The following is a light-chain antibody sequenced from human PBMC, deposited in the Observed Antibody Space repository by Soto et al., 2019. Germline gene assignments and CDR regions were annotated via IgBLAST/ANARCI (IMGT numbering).Light chain of an antibody. Sequence: ENVLTQSPGTLSLSPGEITTPPRRARQRVSSNHLAWYQQKPGQAPRLLISGASSRATAIPDRFSGSGSGTDFTLTISRPEPEDFAVYYCQQYGGSPQITFGQGTRLEIK. V-gene: IGKV3-20*01. CDR1: QRVSSNH. CDR3: QQYGGSPQIT. CDR2: GAS. J-gene: IGKJ5*01.